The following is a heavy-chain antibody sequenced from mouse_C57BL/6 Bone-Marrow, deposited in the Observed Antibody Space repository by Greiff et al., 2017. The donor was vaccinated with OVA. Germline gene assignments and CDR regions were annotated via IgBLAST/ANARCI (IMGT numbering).Heavy chain of an antibody. Sequence: QVQLQQPGAELVKPGASVKMSCKASGYTFTNYWIGWAKQRPGHGLEWIGDIYPGGGYTNYNEKFKGKATLTADKSSSTAYMQFSSLTSEDSAIYYCARSYDYGYYYAMDYWGQGTSVTVSS. CDR2: IYPGGGYT. CDR3: ARSYDYGYYYAMDY. V-gene: IGHV1-63*01. J-gene: IGHJ4*01. CDR1: GYTFTNYW. D-gene: IGHD2-4*01.